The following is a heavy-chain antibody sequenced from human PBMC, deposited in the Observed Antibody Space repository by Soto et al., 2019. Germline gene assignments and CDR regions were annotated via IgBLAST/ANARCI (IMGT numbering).Heavy chain of an antibody. Sequence: QVQLVQSGAEVKKPGSSVKVSCKASGGTFSSYTISWVRQAPGQGLEWMGRIIPILGIANYAQKFQGRVTITADKSTSTAYMELSSLRSEDTAVYYCARDGRGIAAAGTVESYFDYWGQGTLVTVSS. D-gene: IGHD6-13*01. J-gene: IGHJ4*02. CDR3: ARDGRGIAAAGTVESYFDY. CDR2: IIPILGIA. CDR1: GGTFSSYT. V-gene: IGHV1-69*08.